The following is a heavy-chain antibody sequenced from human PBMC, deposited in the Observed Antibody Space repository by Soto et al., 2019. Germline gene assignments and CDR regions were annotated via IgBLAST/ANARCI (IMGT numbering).Heavy chain of an antibody. CDR2: ISAYNGNT. Sequence: QVQLVQSGAEVKKPGASVKVSCKASGYTFTSYGISWVRQAPGQGLEWMGWISAYNGNTNSAQQLQGRVTMTTDASTSTGHIALRSLRACDMAVYYCARDRAVGLVDYWGQGTLSTVS. D-gene: IGHD6-19*01. V-gene: IGHV1-18*03. CDR1: GYTFTSYG. CDR3: ARDRAVGLVDY. J-gene: IGHJ4*02.